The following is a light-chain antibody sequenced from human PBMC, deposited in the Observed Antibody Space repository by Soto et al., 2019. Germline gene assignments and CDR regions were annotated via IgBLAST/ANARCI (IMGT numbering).Light chain of an antibody. CDR1: QSISSY. CDR3: QQYNMWPIT. V-gene: IGKV1-39*01. CDR2: TAS. J-gene: IGKJ5*01. Sequence: DIQMTQSPSSLSASVGDRVTITCRASQSISSYLNWYQQKPGKAPKLLIYTASSLQSGVPSRFSGSGSGTDFTLTISSLQSEDFAIYYCQQYNMWPITFGQGTRLEI.